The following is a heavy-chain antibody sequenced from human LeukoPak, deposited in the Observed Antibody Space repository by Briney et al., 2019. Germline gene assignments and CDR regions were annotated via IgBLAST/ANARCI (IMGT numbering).Heavy chain of an antibody. Sequence: ASVKVSCKASGYTFTGYYIHWVRQAPGQGLEWMGWINPNSGGTNYAQKFQGRVTMTRDTSISTAYMELSRLRSDDTAVYYCARDLSPMYSSSWHYNFDYWGQGTLVTVSS. CDR3: ARDLSPMYSSSWHYNFDY. CDR1: GYTFTGYY. V-gene: IGHV1-2*02. J-gene: IGHJ4*02. D-gene: IGHD6-13*01. CDR2: INPNSGGT.